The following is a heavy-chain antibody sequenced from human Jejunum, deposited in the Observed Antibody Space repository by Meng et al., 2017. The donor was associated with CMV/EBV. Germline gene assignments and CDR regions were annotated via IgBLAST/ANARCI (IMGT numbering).Heavy chain of an antibody. CDR1: DGSIRSYY. J-gene: IGHJ4*02. Sequence: QVPLRGSGPGLVKPSETLSLTCTVSDGSIRSYYWSWIRQSAGKGLEWSGRIHTSGTTNYNPSLKSRVTLSLDTSKDQFSLKLTSVTAADTAVYYCAREKSSCTSSTCYGVDSWGQGTLVTVSS. D-gene: IGHD2-2*01. V-gene: IGHV4-4*07. CDR3: AREKSSCTSSTCYGVDS. CDR2: IHTSGTT.